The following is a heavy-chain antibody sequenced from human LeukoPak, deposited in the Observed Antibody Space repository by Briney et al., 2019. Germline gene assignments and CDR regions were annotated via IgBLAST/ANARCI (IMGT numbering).Heavy chain of an antibody. CDR2: ISVGGETT. CDR3: ARDIQLST. J-gene: IGHJ3*01. Sequence: RWSLTLASAASGCTFSTYFMSWVRQAPGKGLEWVSTISVGGETTFYADWLKGRFTISRDNSKHTLYMPMNSLRVEETAVYYWARDIQLSTWVLGTMVTVSS. V-gene: IGHV3-23*01. D-gene: IGHD5-24*01. CDR1: GCTFSTYF.